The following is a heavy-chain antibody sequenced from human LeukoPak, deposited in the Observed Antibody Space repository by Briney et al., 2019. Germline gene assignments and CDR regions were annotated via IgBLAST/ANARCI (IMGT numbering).Heavy chain of an antibody. CDR2: MNPNSGNT. CDR3: ARRITMVRGVIITSYYYYGMDV. V-gene: IGHV1-8*01. Sequence: ASVKVSCKASGYTFTSYDINWVRQATGQGLEWMGWMNPNSGNTGYAQKFQGRVTMTRNTSISTAYMELSSLRSEDTAVYYCARRITMVRGVIITSYYYYGMDVWGQGTTVTVSS. D-gene: IGHD3-10*01. J-gene: IGHJ6*02. CDR1: GYTFTSYD.